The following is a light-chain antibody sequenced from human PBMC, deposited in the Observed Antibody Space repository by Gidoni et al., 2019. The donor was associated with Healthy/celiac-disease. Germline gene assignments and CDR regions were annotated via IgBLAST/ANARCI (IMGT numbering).Light chain of an antibody. V-gene: IGKV1-39*01. J-gene: IGKJ2*01. CDR3: QQSYSTPHT. CDR2: AAS. CDR1: QRISSY. Sequence: DIQMTQSPSSLSASVGDRVTIPCRASQRISSYLNWYQQKPGKAPKLLIYAASSLQSGVPSRFSGSGSGTDFTLPISSLQPEDFATYYCQQSYSTPHTFGQGTKLEIK.